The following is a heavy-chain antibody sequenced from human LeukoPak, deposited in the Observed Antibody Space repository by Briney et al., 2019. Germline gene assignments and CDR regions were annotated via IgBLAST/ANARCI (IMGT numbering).Heavy chain of an antibody. CDR1: GYTFTGYY. CDR3: ARVVVPGLQYFQH. D-gene: IGHD2-2*01. V-gene: IGHV1-2*02. Sequence: ASVKVSCKASGYTFTGYYMHWVRQAPGQGLEWMGWINPNSGGTNYAQKFQGRVTMTRDTSISAAYMELSRLRSDDTAVYYCARVVVPGLQYFQHWGQGTLVTVSS. CDR2: INPNSGGT. J-gene: IGHJ1*01.